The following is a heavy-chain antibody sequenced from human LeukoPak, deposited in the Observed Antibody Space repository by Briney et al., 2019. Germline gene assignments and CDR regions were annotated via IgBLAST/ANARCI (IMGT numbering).Heavy chain of an antibody. CDR2: ISTYTGDT. Sequence: ASVNVSCKASGYTFTSYGVSWVRQAPGQGLEWMGWISTYTGDTNYAQKLQGRLTMTTDTSASTAFMELRSLTSDDTAVYYCTRATIPAAGIDYWGQGTLVTVFS. CDR3: TRATIPAAGIDY. D-gene: IGHD6-13*01. CDR1: GYTFTSYG. J-gene: IGHJ4*02. V-gene: IGHV1-18*01.